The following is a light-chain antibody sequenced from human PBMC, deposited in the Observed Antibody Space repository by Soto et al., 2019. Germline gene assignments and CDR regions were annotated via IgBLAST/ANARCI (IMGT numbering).Light chain of an antibody. CDR3: QQYDDWPPIT. V-gene: IGKV3D-15*01. CDR2: GAS. CDR1: QSVSTK. J-gene: IGKJ5*01. Sequence: ETVMTQSPATLSVSPGERATLSCRASQSVSTKLAWYQQKPGQAPRLLIYGASTRATGIPARFSGSGSGTEFTLTVSSLQSEDFAVYYCQQYDDWPPITFGQGIRLEIK.